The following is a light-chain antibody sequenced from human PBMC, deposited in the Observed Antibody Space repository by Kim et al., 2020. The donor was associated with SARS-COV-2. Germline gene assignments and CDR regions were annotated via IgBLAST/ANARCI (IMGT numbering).Light chain of an antibody. CDR2: EVT. Sequence: GQPVHITCTGTRGDIGAYDSVSWFQQHPGKAPKLMIYEVTKRPSGVPDRFSGSKSGNMASLTVSGLQPDDEADYYCSSFAGYNNFVFGTGTKVTVL. CDR3: SSFAGYNNFV. CDR1: RGDIGAYDS. V-gene: IGLV2-8*01. J-gene: IGLJ1*01.